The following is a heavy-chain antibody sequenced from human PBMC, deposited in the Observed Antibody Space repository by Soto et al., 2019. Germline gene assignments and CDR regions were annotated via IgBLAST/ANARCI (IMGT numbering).Heavy chain of an antibody. CDR2: IIPIFGTA. V-gene: IGHV1-69*13. J-gene: IGHJ5*02. CDR1: GGTFSSYA. D-gene: IGHD6-13*01. CDR3: ATKSRDSSSWFLLGGFDR. Sequence: ASVKVSCKASGGTFSSYAISWVRQAPGQGLEWMGGIIPIFGTANYAQKFQGRVTITADESTSTAYMELSSLRSEDTAVYYCATKSRDSSSWFLLGGFDRWGQGPLVTVSS.